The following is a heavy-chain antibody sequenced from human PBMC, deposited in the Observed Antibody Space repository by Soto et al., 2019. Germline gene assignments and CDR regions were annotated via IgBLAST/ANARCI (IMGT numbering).Heavy chain of an antibody. J-gene: IGHJ6*02. Sequence: PXGSLRLSCAASGVTFSSYGMHWVRQAPGKGLDWVAVISYDGSNKYYADSVKGRFTISRDNSKNTLYLQMNSLRAEDTAVYYCAKGRAYYDFWSGYYHHYYYGMDVWGQGTTVTVSS. V-gene: IGHV3-30*18. CDR3: AKGRAYYDFWSGYYHHYYYGMDV. D-gene: IGHD3-3*01. CDR2: ISYDGSNK. CDR1: GVTFSSYG.